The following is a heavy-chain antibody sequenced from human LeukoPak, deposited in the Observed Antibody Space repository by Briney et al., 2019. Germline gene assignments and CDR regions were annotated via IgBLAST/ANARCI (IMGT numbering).Heavy chain of an antibody. CDR3: AKITMVRGAQHGMDV. Sequence: GRSLRLSCAASGFTFSSYGMHWVRQAPGKGLEWVAVISYDGSNKYYADSVKGRFTISRDNSKNTLYLQMNSLRAEDTAAYYCAKITMVRGAQHGMDVWGQGATVTVSS. J-gene: IGHJ6*02. CDR2: ISYDGSNK. V-gene: IGHV3-30*18. D-gene: IGHD3-10*01. CDR1: GFTFSSYG.